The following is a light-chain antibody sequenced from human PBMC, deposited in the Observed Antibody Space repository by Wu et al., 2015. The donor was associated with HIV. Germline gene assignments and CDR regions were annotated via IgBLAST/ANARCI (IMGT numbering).Light chain of an antibody. Sequence: EIVLTQSPGTLSLSPGERATLSCRASQSFSSNYLAWYQQKPGQAPRLLIYGASSRATGIPDRFSGSGSGTDFNLIINRLEPEDFAVYYCQQYGSSPETFGQGTKVEIK. CDR3: QQYGSSPET. CDR1: QSFSSNY. V-gene: IGKV3-20*01. CDR2: GAS. J-gene: IGKJ1*01.